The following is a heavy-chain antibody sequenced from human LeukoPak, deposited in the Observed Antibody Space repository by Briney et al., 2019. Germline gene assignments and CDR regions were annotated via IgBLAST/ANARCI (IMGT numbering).Heavy chain of an antibody. V-gene: IGHV3-9*01. D-gene: IGHD6-19*01. CDR2: ISWNSGSI. CDR3: AKDMGVAGTTGGFDY. Sequence: PGGSLRLSCAASGFTFDDYAMHWVRQPPGKGLEWVSGISWNSGSIGYADSVKGRFTISRDNAKNSLYLQMNSLRAEDTAFYYCAKDMGVAGTTGGFDYWGQGTLVTVSS. CDR1: GFTFDDYA. J-gene: IGHJ4*02.